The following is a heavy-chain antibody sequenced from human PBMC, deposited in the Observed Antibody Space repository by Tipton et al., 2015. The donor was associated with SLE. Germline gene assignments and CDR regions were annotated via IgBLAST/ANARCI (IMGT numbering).Heavy chain of an antibody. Sequence: SLRLSCAASGFIFTKYAMSWVRQAPGKGLEWGSGISGRGSNTYYANTVKGRFTVPRDNSKNTLFLQMNSLGAEDTGLYYCAKDVRPAGHDAFDVWGQGTVVSVSS. CDR1: GFIFTKYA. D-gene: IGHD2-2*01. V-gene: IGHV3-23*01. CDR3: AKDVRPAGHDAFDV. CDR2: ISGRGSNT. J-gene: IGHJ3*01.